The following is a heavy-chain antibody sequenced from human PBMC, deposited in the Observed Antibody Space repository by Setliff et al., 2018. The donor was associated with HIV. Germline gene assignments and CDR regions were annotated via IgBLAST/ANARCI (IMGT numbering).Heavy chain of an antibody. CDR3: AKDGISGGAYPPYY. Sequence: GGSLRLSCAASGFTFSYHAMTWVRQAPGKGLEWVSSISSSSSHIYYADSVKGRFTISRDNSKNTLYLLMNGLRVEDTAVYYCAKDGISGGAYPPYYWGQGTRVTVSS. D-gene: IGHD2-15*01. CDR1: GFTFSYHA. J-gene: IGHJ4*02. CDR2: ISSSSSHI. V-gene: IGHV3-23*01.